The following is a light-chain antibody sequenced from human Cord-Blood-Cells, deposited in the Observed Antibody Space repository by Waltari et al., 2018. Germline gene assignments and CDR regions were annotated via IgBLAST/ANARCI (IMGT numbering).Light chain of an antibody. V-gene: IGLV3-25*02. J-gene: IGLJ3*02. CDR1: ALPKQY. Sequence: SYELTQPPSVSVSPGQTDRITCSGDALPKQYAYWYQQKPGQAPVRGINKDSERPCGIPGRLSGSGSVTTITLTISGVQAEDEADYYRQSADRSRTCCVFGGGTKLTVL. CDR3: QSADRSRTCCV. CDR2: KDS.